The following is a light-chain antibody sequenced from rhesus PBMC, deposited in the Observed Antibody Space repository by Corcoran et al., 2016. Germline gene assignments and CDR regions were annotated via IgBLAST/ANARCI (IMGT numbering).Light chain of an antibody. J-gene: IGKJ4*01. V-gene: IGKV1-22*01. CDR2: RAS. CDR3: QQYILGPLT. Sequence: DIQMTQSPSSLSASVGDTVTISCRASQRVMNWLAWYQQKPGKAPKLLIYRASKLQSGVPSRFSGGGSVTYFTLTISSLQSEDFATYFCQQYILGPLTFGGGTKVDLK. CDR1: QRVMNW.